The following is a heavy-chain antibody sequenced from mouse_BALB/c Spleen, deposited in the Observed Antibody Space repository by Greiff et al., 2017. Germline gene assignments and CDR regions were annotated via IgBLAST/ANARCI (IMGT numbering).Heavy chain of an antibody. Sequence: EVQLVESGGGLVKPGGSLKLSCAASGFTFSSYTMSWVRQTPEKRLEWVATISSGGSYTYYPDSVKGRFTISRDNAKNTLYLQMSSLKSEDTAMYYCTRDDGYYVPYWGQGTLVTVSA. V-gene: IGHV5-6-4*01. CDR2: ISSGGSYT. J-gene: IGHJ3*01. CDR3: TRDDGYYVPY. CDR1: GFTFSSYT. D-gene: IGHD2-3*01.